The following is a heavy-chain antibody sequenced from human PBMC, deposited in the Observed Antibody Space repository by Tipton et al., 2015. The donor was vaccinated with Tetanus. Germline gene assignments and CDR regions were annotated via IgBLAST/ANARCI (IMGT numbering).Heavy chain of an antibody. Sequence: SGFIFSSYGIHWVRQAPGKGLEWLAVSWYDGTDKYYADSVKGRFTISRDNSKNTLYLQMNSLRAEDTALYHCAREADCSGGSCFSGDFDTWGQGTQVTVSS. CDR2: SWYDGTDK. J-gene: IGHJ4*02. CDR3: AREADCSGGSCFSGDFDT. V-gene: IGHV3-33*01. CDR1: GFIFSSYG. D-gene: IGHD2-15*01.